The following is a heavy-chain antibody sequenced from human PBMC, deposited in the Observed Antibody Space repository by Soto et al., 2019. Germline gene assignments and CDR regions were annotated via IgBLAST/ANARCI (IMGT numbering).Heavy chain of an antibody. CDR1: GYSFANYW. J-gene: IGHJ4*02. D-gene: IGHD5-12*01. CDR2: IYPGDSDT. V-gene: IGHV5-51*01. Sequence: GESLKISCQGSGYSFANYWIGWVRQKPGKGLEWMGIIYPGDSDTRYSPSFQGHVTISSNKSLNTAYLQWSSLRASDTAIYYCARAPSHGGFQHLDYWGQGTLVTVSS. CDR3: ARAPSHGGFQHLDY.